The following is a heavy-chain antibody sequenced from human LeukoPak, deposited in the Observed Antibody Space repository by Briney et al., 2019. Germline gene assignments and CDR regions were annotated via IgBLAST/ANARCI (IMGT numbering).Heavy chain of an antibody. D-gene: IGHD3-3*01. CDR3: ASGFLRFPVS. J-gene: IGHJ5*02. Sequence: SETLSLTCTVSGGSISSSSYYWGWIRQPPGKGLEWIGSIYYSGSTYYNPSLKSRVTISVDTSKNQFSLKLSSVTAADTAVYYCASGFLRFPVSWGQGTLVTVSS. CDR1: GGSISSSSYY. CDR2: IYYSGST. V-gene: IGHV4-39*07.